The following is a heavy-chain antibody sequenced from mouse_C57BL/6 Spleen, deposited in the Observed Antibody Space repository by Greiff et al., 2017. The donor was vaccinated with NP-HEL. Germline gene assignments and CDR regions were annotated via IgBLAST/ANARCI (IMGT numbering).Heavy chain of an antibody. Sequence: EVKLVESGGGLVQPGGSMKLSCVASGFTFSNYWMNWVRQSPEKGLEWVAQIRLKSDNYATHYAESVKGRFTISRDDSKSSVYLQMNNLRAEDTGIYYCAGNYYGSSPPWFAYWGQGTLVTVSA. V-gene: IGHV6-3*01. J-gene: IGHJ3*01. CDR3: AGNYYGSSPPWFAY. CDR2: IRLKSDNYAT. CDR1: GFTFSNYW. D-gene: IGHD1-1*01.